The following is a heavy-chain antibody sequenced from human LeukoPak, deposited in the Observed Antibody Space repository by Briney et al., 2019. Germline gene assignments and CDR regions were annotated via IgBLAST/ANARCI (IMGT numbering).Heavy chain of an antibody. CDR2: IYYSGST. J-gene: IGHJ4*02. V-gene: IGHV4-59*01. D-gene: IGHD3-16*01. Sequence: SSETLSLTCTVSGGSISSYYWSWIRQPPGKGLEWIGYIYYSGSTNYNPPLKSRVTISVDTSKNQFSLKLSSVTAADTAVYYCAREGTSVYVDVWGSYTPHLFDGWGQGWLVTVSS. CDR1: GGSISSYY. CDR3: AREGTSVYVDVWGSYTPHLFDG.